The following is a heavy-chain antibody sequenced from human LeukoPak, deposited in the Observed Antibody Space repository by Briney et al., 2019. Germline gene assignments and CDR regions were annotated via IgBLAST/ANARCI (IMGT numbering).Heavy chain of an antibody. V-gene: IGHV4-34*08. D-gene: IGHD5-12*01. CDR2: INHSGST. J-gene: IGHJ4*02. CDR1: GFTFSSYA. Sequence: GSLRLSCAASGFTFSSYAMSWIRQPPGKGLEWIGEINHSGSTNYNPSLKSRVTISVDTSKNQFSLKLSSVTAADTAVYYCAARDGYSFDYWGQGTLVTVSS. CDR3: AARDGYSFDY.